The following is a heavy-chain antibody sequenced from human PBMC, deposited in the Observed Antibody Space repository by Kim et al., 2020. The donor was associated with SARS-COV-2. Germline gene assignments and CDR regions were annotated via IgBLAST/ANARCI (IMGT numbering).Heavy chain of an antibody. J-gene: IGHJ4*02. CDR1: GGSMNNYF. V-gene: IGHV4-59*01. D-gene: IGHD5-18*01. Sequence: SETLSLTCTVSGGSMNNYFWNWIRQPSGKGLEWIGYISYIGSTDYNPSLKSRVTISVDTSKNQFSLNLSAVTAADTAVYYCARERAMVTDYWGQGTLVAVSS. CDR3: ARERAMVTDY. CDR2: ISYIGST.